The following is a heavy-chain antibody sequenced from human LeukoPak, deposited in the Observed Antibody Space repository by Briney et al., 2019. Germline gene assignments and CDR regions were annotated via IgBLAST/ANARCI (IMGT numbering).Heavy chain of an antibody. V-gene: IGHV1-58*02. CDR1: GFTFTSSA. CDR2: IVVGSGNT. D-gene: IGHD3-22*01. Sequence: EASVKVSCKASGFTFTSSAMQWVRQARGQRLEWIGWIVVGSGNTNYAQKFQERATITRDMSTSTAYMELSSLRSEDTAVYYCAAVRDYYDSSGYSNLGFDYWGQGTLVTVSS. CDR3: AAVRDYYDSSGYSNLGFDY. J-gene: IGHJ4*02.